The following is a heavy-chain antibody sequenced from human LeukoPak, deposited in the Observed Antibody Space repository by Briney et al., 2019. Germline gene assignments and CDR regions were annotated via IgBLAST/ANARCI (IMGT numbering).Heavy chain of an antibody. J-gene: IGHJ4*02. Sequence: SETLSLTCTVSGDSISNYYWSWIRQTPGKGLEGIGYIHTSGCTYYNPSLKSRVTISVDTSKNQFSLKLSSVTAADTAVYYCARGYYETSAYSNPFDVWGQGTLVTVSS. CDR2: IHTSGCT. CDR3: ARGYYETSAYSNPFDV. D-gene: IGHD3-22*01. CDR1: GDSISNYY. V-gene: IGHV4-4*09.